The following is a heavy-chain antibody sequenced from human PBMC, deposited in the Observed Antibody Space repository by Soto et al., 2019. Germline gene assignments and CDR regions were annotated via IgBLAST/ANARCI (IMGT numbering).Heavy chain of an antibody. Sequence: EVQLLESGGGLVQPGGSLRLSCAASGFTFSSYAMSWVRQAPGKGLEWVSAISGSCGSTYYADSVKGRFTIPRDNSKNTLYLQMTSLRSEDTAVYYCSKEGDSSRWYYFYYWGQGTLVTVSS. J-gene: IGHJ4*02. CDR1: GFTFSSYA. CDR2: ISGSCGST. D-gene: IGHD6-13*01. V-gene: IGHV3-23*01. CDR3: SKEGDSSRWYYFYY.